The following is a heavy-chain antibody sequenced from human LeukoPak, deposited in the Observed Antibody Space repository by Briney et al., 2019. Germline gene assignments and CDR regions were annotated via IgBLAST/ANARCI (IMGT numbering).Heavy chain of an antibody. D-gene: IGHD2-8*01. Sequence: GGSLRLSCAASGFTFDDYAMHWVRQAPGKGLEWVSGISWNSGNIGYADSVKGRFTISRDNAKNSLYLQMSSLRAEDTAVYYCANSLMDYWGQGTLVTVSS. CDR3: ANSLMDY. CDR1: GFTFDDYA. V-gene: IGHV3-9*01. J-gene: IGHJ4*02. CDR2: ISWNSGNI.